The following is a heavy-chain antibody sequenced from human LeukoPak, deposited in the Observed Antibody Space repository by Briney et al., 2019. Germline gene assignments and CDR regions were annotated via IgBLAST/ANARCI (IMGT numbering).Heavy chain of an antibody. CDR1: GFTFTSYW. D-gene: IGHD6-19*01. CDR3: ARALAVAGTGGFDP. CDR2: INTDGSST. Sequence: GGSLRLSCAASGFTFTSYWMHWVRQAPGKGLVWVSRINTDGSSTSYADSVKGRFTISRDDAKNTLYLQMSSLRAEDTAVYYCARALAVAGTGGFDPWGQGTLVTVSS. V-gene: IGHV3-74*01. J-gene: IGHJ5*02.